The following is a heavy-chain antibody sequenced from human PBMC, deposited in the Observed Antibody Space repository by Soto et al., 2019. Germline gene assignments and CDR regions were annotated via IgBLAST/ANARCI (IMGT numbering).Heavy chain of an antibody. CDR2: IGTAGDT. CDR1: LFTFSSYD. V-gene: IGHV3-13*01. Sequence: SLRLSCSASLFTFSSYDMHWVLQSTLKGLECVSAIGTAGDTYYPGSVKGRFTISRENAKNSLYLQMNSLRAEDTAVYYCARENDYGGMGYYYGMDVWGQGTTVTVSS. D-gene: IGHD4-17*01. J-gene: IGHJ6*02. CDR3: ARENDYGGMGYYYGMDV.